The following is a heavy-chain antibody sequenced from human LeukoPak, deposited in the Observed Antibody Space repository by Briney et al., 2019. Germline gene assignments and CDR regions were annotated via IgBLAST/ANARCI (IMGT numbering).Heavy chain of an antibody. Sequence: SETLSLTCTVSGGSISSSSYYWGWIRQPPGKGLEWIGSIYYSGSTYYNPSLKSRVTISVDTSKNQFSPKLSSVTAADTAVYYCARADSGSYSFDIWGQGTMVTVSS. CDR2: IYYSGST. J-gene: IGHJ3*02. V-gene: IGHV4-39*07. D-gene: IGHD1-26*01. CDR3: ARADSGSYSFDI. CDR1: GGSISSSSYY.